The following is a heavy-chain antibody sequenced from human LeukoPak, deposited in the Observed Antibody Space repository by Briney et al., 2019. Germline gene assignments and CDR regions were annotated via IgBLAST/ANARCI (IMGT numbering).Heavy chain of an antibody. CDR1: GGSFTKHQ. D-gene: IGHD6-13*01. CDR2: INDGGST. CDR3: ARDVGIAAAALNWFDP. V-gene: IGHV4-34*01. Sequence: SETLSLTCAVYGGSFTKHQWSWIRQPPGKGLEWIGAINDGGSTNYNPSLKSRVTISVDKSKNQFSLKLSSVTAADTAVYYCARDVGIAAAALNWFDPWGQGTLVTVSS. J-gene: IGHJ5*02.